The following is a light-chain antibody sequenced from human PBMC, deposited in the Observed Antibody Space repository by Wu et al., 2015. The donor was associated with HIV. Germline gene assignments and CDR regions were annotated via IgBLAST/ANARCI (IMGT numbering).Light chain of an antibody. V-gene: IGKV3-11*01. J-gene: IGKJ2*01. CDR2: DSS. CDR1: QTISNS. Sequence: EIVLTQSPATLSLSPGDRATLSCRASQTISNSLGWYRQRPGQAPRLLIYDSSIRATGIPARFSGSGSGTDFTLTISSLKPEDFAVYYCQQRSLWPPFTFGQGTRLEIK. CDR3: QQRSLWPPFT.